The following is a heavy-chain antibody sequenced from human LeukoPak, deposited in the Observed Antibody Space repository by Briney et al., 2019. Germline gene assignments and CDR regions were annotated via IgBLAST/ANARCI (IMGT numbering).Heavy chain of an antibody. CDR3: TRGDSYDNSGDFYGMDV. D-gene: IGHD3-22*01. CDR2: IDPSESYM. V-gene: IGHV5-10-1*01. CDR1: GYSFTRFW. J-gene: IGHJ6*01. Sequence: GESLRISCQGSGYSFTRFWISWVRQIPGKGLEWIGRIDPSESYMTYGPSFEGQVTISADKSISTAYLQWSSLRASDTGMYLCTRGDSYDNSGDFYGMDVWGQGKTVTVSS.